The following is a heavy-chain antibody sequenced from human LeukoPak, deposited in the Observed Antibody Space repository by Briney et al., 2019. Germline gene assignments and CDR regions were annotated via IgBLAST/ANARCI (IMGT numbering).Heavy chain of an antibody. CDR3: AKDAGLAPYSGSYFGY. Sequence: PGGSLRLSCAASGFTFSSYGMHWVRQAPGKGLEWVAFIRYDGSNKYYADSVKGRFTISRDNSKNTLYLQMNSLRAEDTAVYYCAKDAGLAPYSGSYFGYWGQGTLVTVSS. D-gene: IGHD1-26*01. J-gene: IGHJ4*02. V-gene: IGHV3-30*02. CDR1: GFTFSSYG. CDR2: IRYDGSNK.